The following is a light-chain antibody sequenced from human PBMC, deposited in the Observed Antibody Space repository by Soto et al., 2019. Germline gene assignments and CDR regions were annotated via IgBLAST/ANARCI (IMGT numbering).Light chain of an antibody. Sequence: QAVVTQPPSVSGAPGQRVTISCTGSSSNIGAGYDVHWYQQRPGTAPKLLIFGNTNRPSGVPDRFSGSKSGTSASLAISGLQSEDEADYYCAAWDDSLNGPVFGGGTKLTVL. CDR3: AAWDDSLNGPV. V-gene: IGLV1-40*01. J-gene: IGLJ3*02. CDR1: SSNIGAGYD. CDR2: GNT.